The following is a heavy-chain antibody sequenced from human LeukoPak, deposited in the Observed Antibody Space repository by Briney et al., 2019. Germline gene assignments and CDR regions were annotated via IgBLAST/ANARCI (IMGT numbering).Heavy chain of an antibody. Sequence: SETLSLTCTVSGGSISSYYWSWIRQPPGNGLEWIGYFYYSGSTNYNPSLKSRVTISVDTSKNQFSLKLSSVTAAYSAVSYCAREAYTAMAHAFDYWGQGTLVTVSS. J-gene: IGHJ4*02. D-gene: IGHD5-18*01. CDR2: FYYSGST. CDR3: AREAYTAMAHAFDY. CDR1: GGSISSYY. V-gene: IGHV4-59*01.